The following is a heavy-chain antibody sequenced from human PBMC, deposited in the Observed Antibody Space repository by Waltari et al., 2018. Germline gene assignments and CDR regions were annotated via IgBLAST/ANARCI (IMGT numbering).Heavy chain of an antibody. V-gene: IGHV4-59*08. CDR1: GGSISSYY. CDR3: ARRGNLGWFDP. CDR2: IYYSGST. Sequence: QVQLQESGPGLVKPSETLSLTCTVSGGSISSYYWSWIRQPPGKGLEWIGYIYYSGSTNYNPSLKSRVTISVDTSKNQFSLKLSSVTAADTVVYYCARRGNLGWFDPWGQGTLVTVSS. J-gene: IGHJ5*02. D-gene: IGHD3-16*01.